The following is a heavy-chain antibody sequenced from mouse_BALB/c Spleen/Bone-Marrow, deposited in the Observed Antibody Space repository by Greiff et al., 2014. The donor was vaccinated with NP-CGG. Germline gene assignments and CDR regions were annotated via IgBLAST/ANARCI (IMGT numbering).Heavy chain of an antibody. Sequence: LVLTGASVKISCKASGYSFTGYYIHWVKQSHGKSLEWIGYISCYNGATNFDQKFKGKATFTVDTSSSTVYMQFNSLTPEDSAVYYCARLDYGSSYAMDYWGQGTSVTVSS. J-gene: IGHJ4*01. CDR2: ISCYNGAT. CDR1: GYSFTGYY. V-gene: IGHV1S34*01. D-gene: IGHD1-1*01. CDR3: ARLDYGSSYAMDY.